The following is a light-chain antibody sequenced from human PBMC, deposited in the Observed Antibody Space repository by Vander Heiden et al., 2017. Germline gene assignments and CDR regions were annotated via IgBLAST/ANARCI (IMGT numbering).Light chain of an antibody. CDR2: STI. V-gene: IGLV7-43*01. CDR3: LLYHNGAPPYVV. Sequence: QTGVTQEPALTMSPGGAATLTYASSSSAVTSGYFPNWFQQKHGQAPRSLIYSTINRHSWTPARFSGSLLGDKAALTLSGVQPEDEAVYSCLLYHNGAPPYVVFGGGTKLTVL. CDR1: SSAVTSGYF. J-gene: IGLJ2*01.